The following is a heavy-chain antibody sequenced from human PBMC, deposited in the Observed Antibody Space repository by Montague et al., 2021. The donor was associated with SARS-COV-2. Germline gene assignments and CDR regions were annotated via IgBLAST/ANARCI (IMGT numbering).Heavy chain of an antibody. CDR3: ARDSEYSIDY. V-gene: IGHV6-1*01. CDR2: TYYRSKWYN. D-gene: IGHD6-6*01. Sequence: CAISGDSVSSNTVAWNWFRQSPSRGLEGLGRTYYRSKWYNDYAVSMQSRVTINPDTSKNQFSLHVNSVTPEDTAVYYCARDSEYSIDYWGQGPLVTVSS. J-gene: IGHJ4*02. CDR1: GDSVSSNTVA.